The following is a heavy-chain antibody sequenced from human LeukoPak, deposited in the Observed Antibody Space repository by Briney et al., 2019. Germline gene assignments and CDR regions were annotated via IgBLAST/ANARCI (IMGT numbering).Heavy chain of an antibody. Sequence: PGGSLSLSCAASGFTFSSYGMHWLRQAPGKGLEWVAFIRYDGSNKYYADSVKGRFTISRDNSKNTLYLQMNSLRAEDTAVYYCAKDRSSGPNYYDFWSGGYYYYYMDVWGKGTTVTVSS. CDR2: IRYDGSNK. V-gene: IGHV3-30*02. CDR1: GFTFSSYG. J-gene: IGHJ6*03. CDR3: AKDRSSGPNYYDFWSGGYYYYYMDV. D-gene: IGHD3-3*01.